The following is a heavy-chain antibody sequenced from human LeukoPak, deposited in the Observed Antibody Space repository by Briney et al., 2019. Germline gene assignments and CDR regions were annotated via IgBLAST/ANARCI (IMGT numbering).Heavy chain of an antibody. J-gene: IGHJ5*02. CDR2: INHSGST. CDR1: GGSFSGYY. Sequence: SETLSLTCAVYGGSFSGYYWSWIRQPPGKGLEWIGGINHSGSTNYNPSLKSRVTISVDTSKNQISLQLNSVTPEDTAVYYCGRDLWPVAPHWFDPWGQGSLVTVSS. CDR3: GRDLWPVAPHWFDP. V-gene: IGHV4-34*01. D-gene: IGHD2-15*01.